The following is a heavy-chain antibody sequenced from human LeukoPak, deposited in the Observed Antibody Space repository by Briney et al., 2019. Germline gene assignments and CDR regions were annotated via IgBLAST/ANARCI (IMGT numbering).Heavy chain of an antibody. Sequence: GGSLRLSCAASGFTFSTFGLHWVRQAPGKGLEWVAVIWYDGSNKYYADSVKGRFTISRDNSKNTLYLQMNSLRAEDTAVYYCAREWGSGSYYDAFDIWGQGTMVTVSS. V-gene: IGHV3-33*08. J-gene: IGHJ3*02. CDR3: AREWGSGSYYDAFDI. CDR1: GFTFSTFG. CDR2: IWYDGSNK. D-gene: IGHD3-10*01.